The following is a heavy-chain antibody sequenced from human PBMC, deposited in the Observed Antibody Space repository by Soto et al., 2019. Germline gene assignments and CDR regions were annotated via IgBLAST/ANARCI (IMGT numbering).Heavy chain of an antibody. V-gene: IGHV3-23*01. D-gene: IGHD5-12*01. Sequence: GGSLRLSCAASGFTFSSYAMSWVRQAPGKGLEWVSAISGSGGSTYYADSVKGRFTISRDNSKNTLYLQMNSLRAEDTAVYYCAKADCRDGYNWGCSYYYYGMDVWGQGTTVTVSS. J-gene: IGHJ6*02. CDR2: ISGSGGST. CDR3: AKADCRDGYNWGCSYYYYGMDV. CDR1: GFTFSSYA.